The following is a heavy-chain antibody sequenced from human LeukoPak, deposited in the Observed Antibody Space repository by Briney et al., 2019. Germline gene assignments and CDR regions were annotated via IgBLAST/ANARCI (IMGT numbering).Heavy chain of an antibody. CDR1: GDSINDHY. J-gene: IGHJ5*02. CDR3: ARGPGSGYFWFDP. CDR2: VYYSGSP. V-gene: IGHV4-59*11. D-gene: IGHD3-3*01. Sequence: SETLSLTCTVSGDSINDHYWSWIRQPPGKRLEWIGYVYYSGSPGYNPSLESRVSMSVDTSKNQVSLKLTSVTAADTAVYFCARGPGSGYFWFDPWGQGTLVTVPS.